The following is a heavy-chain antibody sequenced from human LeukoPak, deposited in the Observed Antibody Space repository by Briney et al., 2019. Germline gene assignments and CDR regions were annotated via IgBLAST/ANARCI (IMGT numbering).Heavy chain of an antibody. Sequence: PSETLSLTCAVYGGSFSGYYWSWIRQPPGTGLEWIGEINHSGSTNYNPSLKTRVTISVDTSKNQFSLKLSSVTAADTAVYYCARGTYSSGWSIYYYYMDVWGKGTTVTVSS. CDR2: INHSGST. V-gene: IGHV4-34*01. CDR3: ARGTYSSGWSIYYYYMDV. D-gene: IGHD6-19*01. J-gene: IGHJ6*03. CDR1: GGSFSGYY.